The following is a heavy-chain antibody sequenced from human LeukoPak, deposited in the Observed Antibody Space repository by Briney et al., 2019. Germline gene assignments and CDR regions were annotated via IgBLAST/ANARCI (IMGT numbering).Heavy chain of an antibody. D-gene: IGHD1-1*01. CDR3: ARVGTADLGRFDY. Sequence: GASVTVSCKASGGTFSSYAISWVRQAPGQGLEWMGGIIPIFGTANYAQKFQGRVTITADESPSTAYMELSSLRSEDTAVYYCARVGTADLGRFDYWGQGTLVTVSS. CDR2: IIPIFGTA. V-gene: IGHV1-69*13. J-gene: IGHJ4*02. CDR1: GGTFSSYA.